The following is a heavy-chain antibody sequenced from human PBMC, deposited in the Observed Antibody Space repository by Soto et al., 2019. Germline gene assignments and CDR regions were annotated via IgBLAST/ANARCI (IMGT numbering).Heavy chain of an antibody. CDR3: ARSKLRYFDWLGSDY. J-gene: IGHJ4*02. V-gene: IGHV1-3*01. Sequence: GASVKVSCKASGYTFTSYAMHWVRQAPGQRLEWMGWINAGNGNTKFSQKFQGRVTITRDTSASTAYMELSSLRSEDTAVYYCARSKLRYFDWLGSDYWGQGTLVTVSS. CDR2: INAGNGNT. D-gene: IGHD3-9*01. CDR1: GYTFTSYA.